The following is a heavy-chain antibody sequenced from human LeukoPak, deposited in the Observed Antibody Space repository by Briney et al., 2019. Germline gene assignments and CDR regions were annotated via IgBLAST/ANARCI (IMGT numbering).Heavy chain of an antibody. CDR2: ISGSGGST. CDR1: GFTFSSCA. V-gene: IGHV3-23*01. Sequence: GGSLRLSCAASGFTFSSCAMSWVRQAPGKGLEWVSAISGSGGSTYYAGSVKGRFTISRDNSKNTLFLQMNSLRAEDTAVYYCANGTYSSSPRDYWGQGTLVTVSS. J-gene: IGHJ4*02. CDR3: ANGTYSSSPRDY. D-gene: IGHD6-6*01.